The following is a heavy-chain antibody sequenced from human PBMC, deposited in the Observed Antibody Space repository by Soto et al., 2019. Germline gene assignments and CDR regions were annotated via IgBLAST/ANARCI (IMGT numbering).Heavy chain of an antibody. D-gene: IGHD3-3*01. CDR2: ISYDGSNK. J-gene: IGHJ1*01. Sequence: GGSLRLSCAASGFTFSSYGMHWVRQAPGKGLEWVAVISYDGSNKYYADSVKGRFTISRDNSKNTLYLQMNSLRAEDTAVYYCAKEAWSGYLTYFQHWGQGT. CDR3: AKEAWSGYLTYFQH. CDR1: GFTFSSYG. V-gene: IGHV3-30*18.